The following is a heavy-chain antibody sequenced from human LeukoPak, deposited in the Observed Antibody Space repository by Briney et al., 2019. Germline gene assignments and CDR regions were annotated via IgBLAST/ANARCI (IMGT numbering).Heavy chain of an antibody. CDR2: IISILGIA. J-gene: IGHJ4*02. V-gene: IGHV1-69*04. CDR1: VGTFSSYA. CDR3: ARAHSSGWTY. Sequence: ASVQVSCQATVGTFSSYAISWVGQAPGQGLEWMGRIISILGIANYAQKFQGRVTITADKSTSTAYMKLSSLRSKDTAVYYCARAHSSGWTYWGQGTLVTVSS. D-gene: IGHD6-19*01.